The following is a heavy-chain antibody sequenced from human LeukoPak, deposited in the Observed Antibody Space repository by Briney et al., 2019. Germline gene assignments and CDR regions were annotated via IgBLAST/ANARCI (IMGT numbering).Heavy chain of an antibody. CDR1: GFTFSSYS. CDR2: ISSSSSTI. D-gene: IGHD6-13*01. J-gene: IGHJ6*02. V-gene: IGHV3-48*01. CDR3: ASGPGGSWLYYYYYGMDV. Sequence: PGGSLRLSCAASGFTFSSYSMNWVRQAPGKGLEWVSYISSSSSTIYYADSVKGRFTISRDNAKNSLYLQMNSLRAEDTAVYYCASGPGGSWLYYYYYGMDVWGQGTTVTVSS.